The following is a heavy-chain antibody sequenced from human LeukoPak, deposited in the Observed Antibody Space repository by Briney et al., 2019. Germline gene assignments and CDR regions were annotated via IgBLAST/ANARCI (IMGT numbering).Heavy chain of an antibody. CDR2: FDPEDGET. CDR1: GYTLTELS. D-gene: IGHD5-12*01. Sequence: ASVKVSCKVSGYTLTELSMHWVRQAPGKGLEWMGGFDPEDGETIYAQKFQGRVTMTEDTSTDTAYMELSSLRSEDTAVYYCATTVEATITGAPDYWGQGTLVTVSS. CDR3: ATTVEATITGAPDY. J-gene: IGHJ4*02. V-gene: IGHV1-24*01.